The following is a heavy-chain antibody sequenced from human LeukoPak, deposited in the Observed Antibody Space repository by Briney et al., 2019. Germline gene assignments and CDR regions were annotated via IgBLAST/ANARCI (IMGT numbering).Heavy chain of an antibody. D-gene: IGHD5-24*01. CDR2: ISAYNGNT. CDR3: ASLKTDGYFDY. Sequence: ASVKVSCKASGGTFSSYGISWVRQAPGQGLEWMGWISAYNGNTNYAQKFRGRVTMTTDTSTSTAYMELRSLRSDDTAVYYCASLKTDGYFDYWGQGTLDTVSS. CDR1: GGTFSSYG. J-gene: IGHJ4*02. V-gene: IGHV1-18*01.